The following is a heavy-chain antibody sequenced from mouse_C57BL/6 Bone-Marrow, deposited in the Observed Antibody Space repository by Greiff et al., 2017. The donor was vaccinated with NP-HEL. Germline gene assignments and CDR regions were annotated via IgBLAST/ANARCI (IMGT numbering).Heavy chain of an antibody. CDR2: IYPRSGNT. D-gene: IGHD1-1*01. V-gene: IGHV1-81*01. CDR1: GYTFTSYG. J-gene: IGHJ4*01. Sequence: QVQLQQSGAELARPGASVKLSCKASGYTFTSYGISWVKQRTGQGLEWIGEIYPRSGNTYYNEKFKGKATLTADKSSSTAYMELRSLTSEDSAVYVCARLIYYGSFYAMDYWGQGTSVTVSS. CDR3: ARLIYYGSFYAMDY.